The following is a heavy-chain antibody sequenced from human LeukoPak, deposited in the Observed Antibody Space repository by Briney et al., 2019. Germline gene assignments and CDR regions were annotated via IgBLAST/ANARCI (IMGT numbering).Heavy chain of an antibody. CDR1: GFTLSSYW. J-gene: IGHJ4*02. Sequence: PGGSLRLSCAAAGFTLSSYWMSWVRQAPGKGLEGVASIKPDGTEKYYGDSLKGRFTISRDNAKNSLYLQMNSLTAEDTAAYYCASGSYFDDWGQGTLVTVSS. CDR2: IKPDGTEK. CDR3: ASGSYFDD. D-gene: IGHD1-26*01. V-gene: IGHV3-7*01.